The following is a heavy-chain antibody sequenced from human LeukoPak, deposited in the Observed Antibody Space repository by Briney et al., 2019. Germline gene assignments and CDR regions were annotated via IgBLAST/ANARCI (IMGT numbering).Heavy chain of an antibody. CDR3: AKMMGQRLYDYCMDV. D-gene: IGHD3-16*01. CDR1: GFAFSNFA. Sequence: PGGSLRLSCAASGFAFSNFAMSWVRQAPGKGLEWVSAMSGSGDGTYYADSVKGRFTISRDNSKNTLYLQTNSLRAEDTAVYYCAKMMGQRLYDYCMDVWGKGTTVTVSS. J-gene: IGHJ6*03. V-gene: IGHV3-23*01. CDR2: MSGSGDGT.